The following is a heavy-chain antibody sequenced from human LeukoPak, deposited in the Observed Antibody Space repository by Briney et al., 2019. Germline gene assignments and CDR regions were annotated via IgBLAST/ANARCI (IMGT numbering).Heavy chain of an antibody. CDR2: IYTSGST. J-gene: IGHJ3*02. V-gene: IGHV4-4*07. CDR1: GGSISSYY. CDR3: AGGYCSSTSCPGDAFDI. Sequence: SETLSLTCTVSGGSISSYYWSWIRQPAGKGLEWIGRIYTSGSTNYNPSLKSRVTMSVDTSKNQFSLKLSSVTAADTAVYYCAGGYCSSTSCPGDAFDIGAKGKRFTVSS. D-gene: IGHD2-2*01.